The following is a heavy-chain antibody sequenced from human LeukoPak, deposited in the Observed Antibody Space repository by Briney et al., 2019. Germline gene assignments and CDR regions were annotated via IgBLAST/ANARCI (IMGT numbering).Heavy chain of an antibody. CDR3: ARDLGDSYYDY. CDR2: INPSGGST. J-gene: IGHJ4*02. D-gene: IGHD3-10*01. Sequence: ASVKVSCKASGYTFTSYYMHWVRQAPGQGLEWMGIINPSGGSTSYAQKFQGRVTMTRDTSTSTAYMELSRLRSDDTAVYYCARDLGDSYYDYWGQGTLVTVSS. V-gene: IGHV1-46*01. CDR1: GYTFTSYY.